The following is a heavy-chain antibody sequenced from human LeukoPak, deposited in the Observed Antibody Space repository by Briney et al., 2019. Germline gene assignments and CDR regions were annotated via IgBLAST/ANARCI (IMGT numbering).Heavy chain of an antibody. J-gene: IGHJ4*02. D-gene: IGHD3-3*01. CDR2: ISSSSSYI. CDR3: ARVFSDFWSGYYYYFDY. CDR1: GFTFSSYA. Sequence: PGGSLRLSCAASGFTFSSYAMNWVRQAPGKGLEWVSSISSSSSYIYYADSVKGRFTISRDNAKNSLYLQMNSLRAEDTAVYYCARVFSDFWSGYYYYFDYWGQGTLVTVSS. V-gene: IGHV3-21*01.